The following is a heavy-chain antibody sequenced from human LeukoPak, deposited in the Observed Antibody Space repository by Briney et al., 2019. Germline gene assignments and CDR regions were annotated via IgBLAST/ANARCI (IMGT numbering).Heavy chain of an antibody. CDR1: GGSISSYY. V-gene: IGHV4-59*01. J-gene: IGHJ4*02. CDR2: IKYSGSN. D-gene: IGHD3-10*01. CDR3: ARGGLLWFGAKMEYYFDY. Sequence: SETLSLTCTASGGSISSYYWSWIRQPPGKGLEWIGYIKYSGSNNYNPSPKSRVTILVNMSKNKFSLCLRSVTAADTAVDYCARGGLLWFGAKMEYYFDYWGQGTPLTVSS.